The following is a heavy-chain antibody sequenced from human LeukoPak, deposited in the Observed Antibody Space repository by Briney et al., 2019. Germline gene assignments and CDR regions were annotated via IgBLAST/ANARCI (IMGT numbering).Heavy chain of an antibody. CDR3: ARARIPVSVVASRTFKDYFNMDV. D-gene: IGHD2-15*01. Sequence: PGGSLRLSCAASVFTVSSNYMSWVRQSPGRGLEWGSVIYSGGSTYYADSVKGRFTISRDNSKNTLYLQMNSLRAEETAVYYCARARIPVSVVASRTFKDYFNMDVWGKGTTV. J-gene: IGHJ6*03. V-gene: IGHV3-66*01. CDR2: IYSGGST. CDR1: VFTVSSNY.